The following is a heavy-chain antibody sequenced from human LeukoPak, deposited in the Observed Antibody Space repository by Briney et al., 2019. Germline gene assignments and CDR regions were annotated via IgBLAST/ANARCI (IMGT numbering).Heavy chain of an antibody. Sequence: GGSLRLSCAASGFTFSDYYMSWIRQAPGKGLEWVSRTDAGGSSTSYADSVRGRFSISRDNGKSTLYLQMNSLRVEDTAVYYCARGPPTGGGAYVGDYWGHGTLVTVSS. CDR2: TDAGGSST. CDR3: ARGPPTGGGAYVGDY. D-gene: IGHD2-8*02. V-gene: IGHV3-74*01. J-gene: IGHJ4*01. CDR1: GFTFSDYY.